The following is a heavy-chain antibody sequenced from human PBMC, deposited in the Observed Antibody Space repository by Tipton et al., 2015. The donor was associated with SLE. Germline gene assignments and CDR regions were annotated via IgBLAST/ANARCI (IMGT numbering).Heavy chain of an antibody. CDR3: ARDSPGDFDWFDAFDI. Sequence: TLSLTCTVSGGSISSYYWSWIRQPPGKGLEWIGYIYDSGSTSYNPSLKSRVTISEDTSKQQFSLKLSSVTAADTAVYYCARDSPGDFDWFDAFDIWGQGTMVTVSS. CDR1: GGSISSYY. J-gene: IGHJ3*02. V-gene: IGHV4-59*01. D-gene: IGHD3-9*01. CDR2: IYDSGST.